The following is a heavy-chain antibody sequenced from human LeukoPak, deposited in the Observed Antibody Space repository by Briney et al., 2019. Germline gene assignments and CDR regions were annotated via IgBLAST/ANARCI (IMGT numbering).Heavy chain of an antibody. D-gene: IGHD2/OR15-2a*01. J-gene: IGHJ5*02. CDR3: ARHYFSTNWFDP. CDR2: IYYSGST. CDR1: GGSISSSSYY. V-gene: IGHV4-39*01. Sequence: SETLSLTCTVSGGSISSSSYYWGWIRQPPGKGLEWIGSIYYSGSTYYNPSLESRVTISVDTSKNQFSLKLSSVTAADTAVYYCARHYFSTNWFDPWGQGTLVTVSS.